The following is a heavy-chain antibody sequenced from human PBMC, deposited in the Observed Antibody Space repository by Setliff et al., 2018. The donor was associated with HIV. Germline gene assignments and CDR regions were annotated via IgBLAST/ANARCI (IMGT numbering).Heavy chain of an antibody. CDR2: ISYDGSNK. Sequence: GESLRLSCAASGFTFSRYSMHWVRQAPGKGLEWVAVISYDGSNKYYADSVKGRFTISRDNYKNTLYLQMNSLRAEDTAVYYCARDRGNLNYVEAFDIWGQGTMVTVSS. CDR1: GFTFSRYS. CDR3: ARDRGNLNYVEAFDI. J-gene: IGHJ3*02. V-gene: IGHV3-30*04. D-gene: IGHD1-7*01.